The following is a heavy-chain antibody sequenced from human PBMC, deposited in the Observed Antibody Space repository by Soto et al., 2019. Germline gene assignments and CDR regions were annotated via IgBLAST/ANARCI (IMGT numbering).Heavy chain of an antibody. D-gene: IGHD2-8*01. CDR3: ARDVMGTNYYYYGMDV. V-gene: IGHV4-59*01. Sequence: SETLSLTCTVSGGSISSYYWSWIRQPPGKGLEWIGYIYYSGSTNYNPSLKSRVTISVDTSKNQFSLKLSSVTAADTAVYYCARDVMGTNYYYYGMDVWGQGTTVTVSS. CDR2: IYYSGST. CDR1: GGSISSYY. J-gene: IGHJ6*02.